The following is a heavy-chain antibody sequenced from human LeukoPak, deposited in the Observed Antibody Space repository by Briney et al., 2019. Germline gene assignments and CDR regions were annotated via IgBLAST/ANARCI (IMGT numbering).Heavy chain of an antibody. J-gene: IGHJ5*02. V-gene: IGHV1-2*02. CDR1: GYTFTGYY. CDR3: AREDIVVVPAASALDP. CDR2: INPNSGGT. D-gene: IGHD2-2*01. Sequence: GASVKVSCKASGYTFTGYYMHWVRQAPGQGLEWVGWINPNSGGTNYAQKFQGRVTMTRDTSISTAYMELSRLRSDDTAVYYCAREDIVVVPAASALDPWGQGTLVTVSS.